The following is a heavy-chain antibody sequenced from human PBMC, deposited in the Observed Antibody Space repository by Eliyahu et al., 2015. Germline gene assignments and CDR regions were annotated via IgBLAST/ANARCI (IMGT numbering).Heavy chain of an antibody. CDR2: XSAYNGNT. J-gene: IGHJ4*02. CDR3: ARDRGDQLAPYFDY. V-gene: IGHV1-18*01. Sequence: QVQLVQXGAEVKKPGASVKVSXKXSGYTFTSYGISWVRXAPGQGLEWMGWXSAYNGNTNYAQXLQGRVTMTTDTSTSTAYMELRSLRSDDTAVYYCARDRGDQLAPYFDYWGQGTLVTVSS. D-gene: IGHD3-10*01. CDR1: GYTFTSYG.